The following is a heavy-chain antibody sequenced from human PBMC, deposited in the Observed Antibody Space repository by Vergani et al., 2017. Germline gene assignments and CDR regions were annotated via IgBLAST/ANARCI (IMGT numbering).Heavy chain of an antibody. CDR2: ISASEAPT. CDR3: ARADGRYDWFDY. D-gene: IGHD1-20*01. J-gene: IGHJ4*01. Sequence: EVQLLESGGDLVQPGGSLTLSCTASGFIFSTYAMSWVRQAPGKGLEWVSGISASEAPTYYATSVKGRVTISRDNSKNTLYLQMNSLRVEDTAVDYCARADGRYDWFDYWGQRALVTVAS. CDR1: GFIFSTYA. V-gene: IGHV3-23*01.